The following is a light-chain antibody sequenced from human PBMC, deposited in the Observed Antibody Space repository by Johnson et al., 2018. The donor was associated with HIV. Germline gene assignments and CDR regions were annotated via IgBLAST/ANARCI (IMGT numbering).Light chain of an antibody. J-gene: IGLJ1*01. Sequence: QSVLTQPASVSAASGQKVNISCSGSSSNIGNYYVSWYQHHPGTAPKLLIYDNNKRPSGIPDRFSGSKSGTSASLGITGLQTGDEADYYCATWDRSLTIGGVVGTGTKVTVL. V-gene: IGLV1-51*01. CDR3: ATWDRSLTIGGV. CDR1: SSNIGNYY. CDR2: DNN.